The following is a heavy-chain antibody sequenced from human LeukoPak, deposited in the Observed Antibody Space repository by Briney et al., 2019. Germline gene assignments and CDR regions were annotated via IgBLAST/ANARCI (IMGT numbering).Heavy chain of an antibody. D-gene: IGHD3-9*01. V-gene: IGHV1-18*01. CDR2: ISAYNGNT. CDR1: GYTFTSYD. Sequence: ASVKVSCKASGYTFTSYDINWVRQATGQGLEWMGWISAYNGNTNYAQKLQGRVTMTTDTSTSTAYMELRSLRSDDTAVYYCARSRQYYDILTGYSINWFDPWGQGTLVTVSS. CDR3: ARSRQYYDILTGYSINWFDP. J-gene: IGHJ5*02.